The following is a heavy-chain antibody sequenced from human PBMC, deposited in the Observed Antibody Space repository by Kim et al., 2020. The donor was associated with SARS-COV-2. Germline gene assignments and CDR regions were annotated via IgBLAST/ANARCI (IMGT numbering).Heavy chain of an antibody. Sequence: SETLSLTCAVYGGSFSGYYWSWIRQPPGKGLEWIGEINHSGSTNYNPSLKSRVTISVDTSKNQFSLKLSSVTAADTAVYYCARGRGLYCSNTSCYYYYG. CDR1: GGSFSGYY. V-gene: IGHV4-34*01. D-gene: IGHD2-2*01. J-gene: IGHJ6*01. CDR3: ARGRGLYCSNTSCYYYYG. CDR2: INHSGST.